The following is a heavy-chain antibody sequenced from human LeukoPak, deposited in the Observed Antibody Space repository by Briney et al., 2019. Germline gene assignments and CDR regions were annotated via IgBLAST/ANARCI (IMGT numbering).Heavy chain of an antibody. J-gene: IGHJ3*02. CDR1: GGSISSYY. CDR3: ARRSGTYHAFDI. CDR2: IYYSGST. D-gene: IGHD1-26*01. Sequence: SETLSLTCTVSGGSISSYYWSWIRQPPGKGMEWIGYIYYSGSTNYNPSLKSRVTISVDTSKNQFSLKLSSVTAADTAVYYCARRSGTYHAFDIWGQGTMVTVSS. V-gene: IGHV4-59*08.